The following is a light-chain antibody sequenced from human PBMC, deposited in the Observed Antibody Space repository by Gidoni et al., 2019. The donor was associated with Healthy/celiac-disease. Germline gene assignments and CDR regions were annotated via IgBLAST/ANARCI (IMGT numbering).Light chain of an antibody. CDR1: QGISSY. V-gene: IGKV1-8*01. Sequence: AIRMTQSPSSFSASTGDRVTITCRASQGISSYLAWYQQKPGKASKLLIHAASTLQSGVPSRFSGSVSGTDFTLTISCLQSEDFATYYCQQYYSYPPITCGQGTRLEIK. J-gene: IGKJ5*01. CDR3: QQYYSYPPIT. CDR2: AAS.